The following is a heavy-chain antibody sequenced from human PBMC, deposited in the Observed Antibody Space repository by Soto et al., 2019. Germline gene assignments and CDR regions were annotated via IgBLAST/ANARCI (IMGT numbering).Heavy chain of an antibody. CDR2: LNGGTGQT. CDR3: ARGKGMEENYFYYGMDI. Sequence: ASGKVSCKASGYTFSTYGMHGVRQAPGQSLEWMGWLNGGTGQTRYSQRFQDRVIITRDTSASTGYMELRSLRSEDTAVYYCARGKGMEENYFYYGMDIWGQGTTVTVSS. CDR1: GYTFSTYG. J-gene: IGHJ6*02. V-gene: IGHV1-3*01. D-gene: IGHD3-10*01.